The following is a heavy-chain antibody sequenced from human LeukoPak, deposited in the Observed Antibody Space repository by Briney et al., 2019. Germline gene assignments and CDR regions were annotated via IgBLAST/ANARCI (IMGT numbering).Heavy chain of an antibody. CDR1: GFTFSGSA. CDR2: IRSKVNNYAT. J-gene: IGHJ4*02. CDR3: TGGDRRDGYNLGDY. Sequence: GGSLRLSCAASGFTFSGSAMHWVRQASGKGLEWVGRIRSKVNNYATAYAASVKGRFTISRDDSENTAYLQMNSLKTEDTAVYYCTGGDRRDGYNLGDYWGQGTLVTVSS. D-gene: IGHD5-24*01. V-gene: IGHV3-73*01.